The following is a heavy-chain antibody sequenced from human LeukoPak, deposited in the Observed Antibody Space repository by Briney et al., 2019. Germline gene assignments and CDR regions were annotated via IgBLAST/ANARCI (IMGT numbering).Heavy chain of an antibody. V-gene: IGHV3-30*04. CDR1: GFTFSSYA. Sequence: GGSLRLSCAASGFTFSSYAMHWVRQAPGEGLEWVAVISYDGSNKYYADSVKGRFTISRDNSKNTLYLQMNSLRAEDTAVYYCASSSSWYYPYGYWGQGTLVTVSS. CDR3: ASSSSWYYPYGY. J-gene: IGHJ4*02. D-gene: IGHD6-13*01. CDR2: ISYDGSNK.